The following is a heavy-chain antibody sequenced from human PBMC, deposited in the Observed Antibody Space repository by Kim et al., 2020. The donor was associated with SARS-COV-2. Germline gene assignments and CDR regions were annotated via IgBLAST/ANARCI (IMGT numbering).Heavy chain of an antibody. V-gene: IGHV4-34*01. D-gene: IGHD5-12*01. Sequence: SETLSLTCAVYGGSFSGYYWSWIRQPPGKGLEWIGEINHSGSTNYNPSLKSRVTISVDTSKNQFSLKLSSVTAADTAVYYCARGGVATPRNWGQGTLVTVSS. CDR3: ARGGVATPRN. CDR2: INHSGST. CDR1: GGSFSGYY. J-gene: IGHJ4*02.